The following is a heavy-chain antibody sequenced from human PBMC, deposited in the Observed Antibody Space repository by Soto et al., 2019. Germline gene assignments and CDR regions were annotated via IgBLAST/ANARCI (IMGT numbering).Heavy chain of an antibody. D-gene: IGHD3-10*01. J-gene: IGHJ6*02. CDR1: GYTFSSNA. Sequence: QVHLVQSGAEVKEPGASVRVSCKASGYTFSSNAIHWVRQAPGQELEWMGWINGGNGYAKYSQNFQDRVTLTRDTSASTTYKELSSLRSEDTAIFYCARATYTSGGSPTFAMDVWGRGTTVTVSS. V-gene: IGHV1-3*01. CDR2: INGGNGYA. CDR3: ARATYTSGGSPTFAMDV.